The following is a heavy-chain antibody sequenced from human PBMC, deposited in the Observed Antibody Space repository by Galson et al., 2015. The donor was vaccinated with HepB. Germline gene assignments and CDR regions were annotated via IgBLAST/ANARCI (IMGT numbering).Heavy chain of an antibody. CDR3: AKDISSGREGIAAAGLWDGVDV. CDR1: GFTFDDYA. CDR2: ISWNSGSI. D-gene: IGHD6-13*01. V-gene: IGHV3-9*01. Sequence: SLRLSCAASGFTFDDYAMHWVRQAPGKGLEWVSGISWNSGSIGYADSVKGRFTISRDNAKNSLYLQMNSLRAEDTALYYCAKDISSGREGIAAAGLWDGVDVWGQGTTVTVSS. J-gene: IGHJ6*02.